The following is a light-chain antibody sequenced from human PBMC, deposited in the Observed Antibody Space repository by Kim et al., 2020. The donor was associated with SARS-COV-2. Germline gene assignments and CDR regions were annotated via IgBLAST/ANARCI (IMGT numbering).Light chain of an antibody. J-gene: IGLJ3*02. CDR2: DVT. Sequence: GQSVTISCTGTSGDLDDYNYVSWYQQRPGKAPRLIIYDVTKRPSGVPDRFSGSGSGNTASLTISGLQAEDEADYSCCSYAGSSAMVFGGGTQLTVL. CDR1: SGDLDDYNY. CDR3: CSYAGSSAMV. V-gene: IGLV2-11*01.